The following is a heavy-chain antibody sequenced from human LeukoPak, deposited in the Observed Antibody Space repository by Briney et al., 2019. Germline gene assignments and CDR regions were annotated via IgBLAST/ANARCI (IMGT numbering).Heavy chain of an antibody. Sequence: ASVKVSCKASGYTFTSYAMHWVRQAPGQRLEWMGWISAYNGNTNYAQKLQGRVTMTEDTSTDTAYMELSSLRSEDTAVYYCGASLKFPFIVGTTFYFDYWGQGTLVTVSS. CDR3: GASLKFPFIVGTTFYFDY. J-gene: IGHJ4*02. D-gene: IGHD1-26*01. CDR2: ISAYNGNT. CDR1: GYTFTSYA. V-gene: IGHV1-3*01.